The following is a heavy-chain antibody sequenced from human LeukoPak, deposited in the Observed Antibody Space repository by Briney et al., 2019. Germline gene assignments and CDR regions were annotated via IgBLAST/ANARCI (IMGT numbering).Heavy chain of an antibody. CDR1: GGSVSSYY. Sequence: SETLSLTCTVSGGSVSSYYWSWIRQPPGKGLEWIGYIYYSGGTNYNPSLKSRATISVDTSKNQFSLKLSSVTAADTAVYYCARTVTPFYFDYWGQGTLVTVSS. CDR3: ARTVTPFYFDY. V-gene: IGHV4-59*02. D-gene: IGHD4-11*01. J-gene: IGHJ4*02. CDR2: IYYSGGT.